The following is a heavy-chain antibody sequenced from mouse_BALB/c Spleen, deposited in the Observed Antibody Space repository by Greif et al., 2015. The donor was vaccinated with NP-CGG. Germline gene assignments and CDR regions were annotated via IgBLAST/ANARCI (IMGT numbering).Heavy chain of an antibody. Sequence: DVKLVESGGGLVQPKGSLKLSCAASGFTFNTYAMNWVRQAPGKGLEWVARIRSRSNNYATYYADSVKDRFTISRDDSQSMLYLQMNNLKTEDTAMYYCVRHGDFDYWGQGTTLTVSS. CDR3: VRHGDFDY. CDR2: IRSRSNNYAT. J-gene: IGHJ2*01. CDR1: GFTFNTYA. V-gene: IGHV10-1*02.